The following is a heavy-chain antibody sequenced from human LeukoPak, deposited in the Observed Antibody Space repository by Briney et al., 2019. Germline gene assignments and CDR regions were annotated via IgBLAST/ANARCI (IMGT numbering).Heavy chain of an antibody. J-gene: IGHJ4*02. CDR3: AKDRTAGYDGLVDY. CDR1: GFTFSRYS. CDR2: ISSGGKTM. Sequence: PGGSLRLSCAASGFTFSRYSVNWVRQAPGKGLEWVSYISSGGKTMYYVDSVKGRFTISRDNSKNTLYLQMNSLRAEDTAVYYCAKDRTAGYDGLVDYWGQGTLVTVSS. D-gene: IGHD5-12*01. V-gene: IGHV3-48*01.